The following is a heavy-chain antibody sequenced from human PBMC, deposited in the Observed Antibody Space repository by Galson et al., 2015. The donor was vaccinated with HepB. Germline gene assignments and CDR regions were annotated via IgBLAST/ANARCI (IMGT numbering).Heavy chain of an antibody. D-gene: IGHD2-15*01. CDR3: ARGGPLGVVAADYYYGMDV. Sequence: SVKVSCKASGYTFTSYYMHWVRQAPGQGLEWMGIINPSGGSTSYAQKLQGRVTMTRDTSTSTVYMELSSLRSEDTAVYYCARGGPLGVVAADYYYGMDVWGQGTTVTVSS. J-gene: IGHJ6*02. CDR2: INPSGGST. CDR1: GYTFTSYY. V-gene: IGHV1-46*04.